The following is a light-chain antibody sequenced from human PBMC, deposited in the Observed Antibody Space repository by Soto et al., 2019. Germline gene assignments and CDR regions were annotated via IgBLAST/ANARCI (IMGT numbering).Light chain of an antibody. Sequence: EIVMTQSPATLSVSPGERATLSCRASQSVRSNLAWYQQKPGRAPRLLIYGASTRATGMPARFSGSGSETEFTLSRSTLKSADFAVYYCQQYNDWTPTFGQGTKVEIK. CDR3: QQYNDWTPT. V-gene: IGKV3-15*01. CDR2: GAS. J-gene: IGKJ1*01. CDR1: QSVRSN.